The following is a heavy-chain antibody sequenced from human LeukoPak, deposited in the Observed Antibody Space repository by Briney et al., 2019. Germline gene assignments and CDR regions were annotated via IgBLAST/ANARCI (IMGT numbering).Heavy chain of an antibody. CDR1: GGSINNYY. V-gene: IGHV4-59*08. CDR2: IYYSGST. J-gene: IGHJ4*02. D-gene: IGHD3-10*01. CDR3: ARHNARLRGWIGEADF. Sequence: SETLSLTCSVSGGSINNYYWSWFRQPPGKGLEWIAYIYYSGSTNYNPSFKSRVTISVDTSRSQFSLMLSSVIAADTAVYYCARHNARLRGWIGEADFWGQGALVTVSS.